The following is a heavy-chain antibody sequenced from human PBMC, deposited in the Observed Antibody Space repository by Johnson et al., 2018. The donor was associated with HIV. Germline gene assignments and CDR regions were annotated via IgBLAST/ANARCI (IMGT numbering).Heavy chain of an antibody. J-gene: IGHJ3*02. V-gene: IGHV3-33*06. D-gene: IGHD6-19*01. Sequence: QVQLVESGGGVVQPGRSLRLSCVASGFTFSNYGMHWVRQAPGKGLEWVALVWYDGSNKYYADSVKGRFTISRDNSKNTLYLQMNSLRAEDTAVYYCANKPEQWLVADDAFDIWGQGTMVTVSS. CDR1: GFTFSNYG. CDR3: ANKPEQWLVADDAFDI. CDR2: VWYDGSNK.